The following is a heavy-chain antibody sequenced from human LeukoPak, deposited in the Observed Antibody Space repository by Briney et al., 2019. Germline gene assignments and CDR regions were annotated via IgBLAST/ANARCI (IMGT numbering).Heavy chain of an antibody. CDR2: INPNSGGT. D-gene: IGHD3-16*02. J-gene: IGHJ4*02. Sequence: ASVKVSCKASGYTFTGYYMHWVRQAPGQRLEWMGWINPNSGGTNYAQKFQGRVTMTRDTSISTAYMELSRLRSDDTAAYYCARGLRDYVWGSYRYTIEPFDYWGQGTLVTVSS. CDR3: ARGLRDYVWGSYRYTIEPFDY. CDR1: GYTFTGYY. V-gene: IGHV1-2*02.